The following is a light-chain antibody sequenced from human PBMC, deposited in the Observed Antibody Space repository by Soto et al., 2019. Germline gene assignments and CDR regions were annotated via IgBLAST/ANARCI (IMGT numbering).Light chain of an antibody. J-gene: IGLJ2*01. V-gene: IGLV1-40*01. Sequence: QSVLTQQPSVSGAPGQRVTISCIGSSSNIGAGSDVHWYQQLPGTAPKLLIYANSNRPSGVPDRFSGSKSGTSASLAITGLQAEDEADYYCQSYDSSLSGVVFGGGTQLTVL. CDR3: QSYDSSLSGVV. CDR2: ANS. CDR1: SSNIGAGSD.